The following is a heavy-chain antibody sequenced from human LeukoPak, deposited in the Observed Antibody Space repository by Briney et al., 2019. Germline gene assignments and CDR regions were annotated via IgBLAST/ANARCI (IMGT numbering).Heavy chain of an antibody. CDR2: VNPHSGTT. Sequence: GSSVKVSCKTSGYTFIDYFLLWLRQAPGQGLDWMGWVNPHSGTTTYAQQFQGRVTMTRDTATNTVHIELTSLRSDDTALFFCAPMRGYYASRVYDSHVFDKWGQGTMVIVSS. J-gene: IGHJ3*02. V-gene: IGHV1-2*02. D-gene: IGHD3-10*01. CDR3: APMRGYYASRVYDSHVFDK. CDR1: GYTFIDYF.